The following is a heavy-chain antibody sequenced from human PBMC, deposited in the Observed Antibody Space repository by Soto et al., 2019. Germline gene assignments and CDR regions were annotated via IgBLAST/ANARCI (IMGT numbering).Heavy chain of an antibody. V-gene: IGHV3-30*18. CDR1: GFTFSSYA. J-gene: IGHJ4*02. CDR3: AKSYSGYDQVWNFDY. D-gene: IGHD5-12*01. Sequence: GGSLRLFCAASGFTFSSYAMSWVRQAPGKGLEWVAAISDGGSSKYYADSVKGRFTISRDNSKNTLYLQMNSLRAEDTAVYYCAKSYSGYDQVWNFDYWGQGTLVTVSS. CDR2: ISDGGSSK.